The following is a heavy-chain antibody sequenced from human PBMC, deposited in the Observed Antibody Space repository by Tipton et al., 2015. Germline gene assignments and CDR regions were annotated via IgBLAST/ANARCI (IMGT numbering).Heavy chain of an antibody. V-gene: IGHV4-31*03. CDR1: GCSISSGKYY. CDR3: ARVKVATMLYYFDY. CDR2: IYYSGNT. D-gene: IGHD5-12*01. Sequence: TLSLTCTVSGCSISSGKYYWSWIRQHPGKGLEWIGYIYYSGNTYYNPSLKSRVTISVDTSKSQFSLKLTSVTAADTAVYYCARVKVATMLYYFDYWGQGTLVTVSS. J-gene: IGHJ4*02.